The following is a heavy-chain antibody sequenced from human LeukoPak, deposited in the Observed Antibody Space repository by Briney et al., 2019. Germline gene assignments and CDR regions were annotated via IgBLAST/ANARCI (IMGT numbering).Heavy chain of an antibody. CDR2: INPNSGGT. V-gene: IGHV1-2*02. D-gene: IGHD2-15*01. CDR1: GYTLTDYF. Sequence: ASVKVSCKPSGYTLTDYFMHWVRQAPGQGLEWMGWINPNSGGTNYAQRFQGRVTLTRDTSINTAYMELSRLTSDDTAVYFCARDLKGYCSGGTCFSLYNFDYWGQGTLVTVSS. CDR3: ARDLKGYCSGGTCFSLYNFDY. J-gene: IGHJ4*02.